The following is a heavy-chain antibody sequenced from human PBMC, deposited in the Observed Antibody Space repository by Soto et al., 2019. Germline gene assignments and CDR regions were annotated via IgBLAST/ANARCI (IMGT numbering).Heavy chain of an antibody. CDR1: GFTFSSYA. CDR2: ISYDGSNK. J-gene: IGHJ4*02. Sequence: QVQLVESGGGVVQPGRSLRLSCAASGFTFSSYAMHWVRQAPGKGLEWVAVISYDGSNKYYADSVKGRFTISRDNSKNTLYLQMNSLRAEDTAVYYCARDRFLGETLWGQGTLVTVSS. V-gene: IGHV3-30-3*01. CDR3: ARDRFLGETL.